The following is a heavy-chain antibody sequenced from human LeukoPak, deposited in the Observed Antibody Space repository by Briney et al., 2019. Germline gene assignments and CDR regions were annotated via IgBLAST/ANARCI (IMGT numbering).Heavy chain of an antibody. CDR3: ARGSRRFGKTHNCFDP. CDR1: GGSISSYY. V-gene: IGHV4-4*07. Sequence: SETLSLTCTVSGGSISSYYWGWIRHAAGQGRVWCRRTYTSKRNNSKTPLKSRVTISVDTSTSQFSLEQSSVTAADAAAYYCARGSRRFGKTHNCFDPWGQGTLVSASS. D-gene: IGHD3-10*01. J-gene: IGHJ5*02. CDR2: TYTSKRN.